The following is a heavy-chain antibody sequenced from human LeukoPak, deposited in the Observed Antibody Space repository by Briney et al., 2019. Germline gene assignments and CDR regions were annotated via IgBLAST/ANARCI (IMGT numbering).Heavy chain of an antibody. Sequence: QPGRSLKLSCAASGFTFSSYAMHWVRQAPGKGLEWVAVISYDGSNKYYADSVKGRFTISRDNSKNTLYLQMNSLRAEDTAVYYCARQYYYDSSGPKDYWGQGTLVTVSS. CDR1: GFTFSSYA. J-gene: IGHJ4*02. V-gene: IGHV3-30*04. D-gene: IGHD3-22*01. CDR3: ARQYYYDSSGPKDY. CDR2: ISYDGSNK.